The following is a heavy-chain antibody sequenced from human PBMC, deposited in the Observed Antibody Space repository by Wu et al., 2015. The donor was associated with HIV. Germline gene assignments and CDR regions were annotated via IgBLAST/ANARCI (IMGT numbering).Heavy chain of an antibody. CDR1: GGSFSRSG. V-gene: IGHV1-69*11. D-gene: IGHD3-22*01. J-gene: IGHJ1*01. CDR3: AREGEEKNSDRSGYYAYLXI. CDR2: IIPNHGGA. Sequence: QVQLVQSGAEVKKPGSSVKVSCKASGGSFSRSGISWVRQAPGKGFEWMGRIIPNHGGANYAEKFEGRVTITADEATNTAYMDLSRLRSEDTAVYYCAREGEEKNSDRSGYYAYLXIWGQGSQITVSS.